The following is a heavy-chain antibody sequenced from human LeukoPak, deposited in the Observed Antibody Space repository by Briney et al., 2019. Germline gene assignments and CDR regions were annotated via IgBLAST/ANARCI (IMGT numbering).Heavy chain of an antibody. CDR2: IKHGGDT. CDR3: ARGVNSGYFDY. CDR1: GASFSAYF. J-gene: IGHJ4*02. V-gene: IGHV4-34*01. D-gene: IGHD1-26*01. Sequence: ASETLSLTCGVYGASFSAYFWNWVRQSPGKGLEWIGDIKHGGDTNYNPSLMGRVTISLDASKNQFSLMLTSVTVADTAVYYCARGVNSGYFDYCGQGTLVTVSS.